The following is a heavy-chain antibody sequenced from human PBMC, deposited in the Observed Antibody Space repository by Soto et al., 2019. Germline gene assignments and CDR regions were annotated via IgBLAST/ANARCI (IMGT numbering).Heavy chain of an antibody. CDR3: AKLQSNYYYGMDV. Sequence: SETLSLTCAVYGGSFSGYYWSWMRQPPGKGLEWIGEINHSGSTNYNPSLKSRVTISVDTSKNQFSLKLSSVTAADTAVYYCAKLQSNYYYGMDVWGQGTTVTVSS. D-gene: IGHD4-4*01. V-gene: IGHV4-34*01. CDR2: INHSGST. CDR1: GGSFSGYY. J-gene: IGHJ6*02.